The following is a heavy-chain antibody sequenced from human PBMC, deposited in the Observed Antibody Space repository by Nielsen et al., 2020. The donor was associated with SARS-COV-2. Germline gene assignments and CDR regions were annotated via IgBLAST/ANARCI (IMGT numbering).Heavy chain of an antibody. CDR3: AKDISRSMRELLNNGMDV. Sequence: WIRQPPGKGLEWVTLISGDGAVTYYADSVKGRFTISRDNSKNSLYLELNSLTTEDTALYYCAKDISRSMRELLNNGMDVWGQGTTVTVSS. D-gene: IGHD3-10*01. J-gene: IGHJ6*02. CDR2: ISGDGAVT. V-gene: IGHV3-43*02.